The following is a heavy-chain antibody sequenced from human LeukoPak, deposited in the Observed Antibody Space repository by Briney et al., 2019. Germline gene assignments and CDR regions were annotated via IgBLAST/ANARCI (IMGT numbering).Heavy chain of an antibody. CDR2: INHSGST. D-gene: IGHD3-3*01. CDR3: ARVATIFGVVRLDY. CDR1: GGSFSGYY. V-gene: IGHV4-34*01. J-gene: IGHJ4*02. Sequence: SETLSLTCAVYGGSFSGYYWSWIRQPPGKGLEWIEEINHSGSTNYNPSLKSRVTISADTSKNQFSLKLSSVTAADTAVYYCARVATIFGVVRLDYWGQGTLVTVSS.